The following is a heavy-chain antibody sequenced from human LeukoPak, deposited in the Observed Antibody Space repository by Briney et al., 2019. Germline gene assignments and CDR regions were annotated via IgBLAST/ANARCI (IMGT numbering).Heavy chain of an antibody. D-gene: IGHD5-24*01. Sequence: GGSLRLSCSASGFTFSNYWMTWVRQTPGKGLEWVANIKEDVSKIYYVDSVKGRFTISRDNAKNSLYLQMNSLRADDTAMYYCASGWQHHVSWGQGTLAALSS. CDR3: ASGWQHHVS. J-gene: IGHJ5*02. CDR1: GFTFSNYW. CDR2: IKEDVSKI. V-gene: IGHV3-7*01.